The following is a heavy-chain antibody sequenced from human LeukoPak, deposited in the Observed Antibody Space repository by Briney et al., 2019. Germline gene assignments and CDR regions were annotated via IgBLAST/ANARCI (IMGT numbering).Heavy chain of an antibody. CDR1: GYTFTSYA. Sequence: ASVKVSCKASGYTFTSYAISWVRQTPGEGLEWMGWIRAYNGNTNYAQKLQGRVTMTTDTSTSTAYMELRSLRSDDTAVYYCARGLISAVAGYWFDPWGQGTPVTVSS. CDR2: IRAYNGNT. J-gene: IGHJ5*02. D-gene: IGHD6-19*01. V-gene: IGHV1-18*01. CDR3: ARGLISAVAGYWFDP.